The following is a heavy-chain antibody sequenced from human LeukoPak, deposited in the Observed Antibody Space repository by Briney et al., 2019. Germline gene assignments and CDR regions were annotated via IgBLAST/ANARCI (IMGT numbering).Heavy chain of an antibody. Sequence: PGGTLRLSCAASGFTFSSYGMSWVRQAPGKGLEWVSAISGSGGSTYYADSVKGRFTISRDNSKNTLYLQMNSLRAEDTAVYYCARRYCSGGSCYFDYWGQGTLVTVS. J-gene: IGHJ4*02. CDR3: ARRYCSGGSCYFDY. CDR2: ISGSGGST. CDR1: GFTFSSYG. D-gene: IGHD2-15*01. V-gene: IGHV3-23*01.